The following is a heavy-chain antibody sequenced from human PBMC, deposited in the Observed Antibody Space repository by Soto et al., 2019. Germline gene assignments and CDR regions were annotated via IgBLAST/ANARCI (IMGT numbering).Heavy chain of an antibody. CDR1: GFTFSSYA. CDR2: ISYDGSNK. CDR3: ARDRGSPYYDFWSALRY. D-gene: IGHD3-3*01. J-gene: IGHJ4*02. V-gene: IGHV3-30-3*01. Sequence: GGSLRLSCAASGFTFSSYAIHWVRQAPGKGLEWVAVISYDGSNKYYADSVKGRFTISRDNSKNTLYLQMNSLRAEDTAVYYCARDRGSPYYDFWSALRYWGQGTLVTVSS.